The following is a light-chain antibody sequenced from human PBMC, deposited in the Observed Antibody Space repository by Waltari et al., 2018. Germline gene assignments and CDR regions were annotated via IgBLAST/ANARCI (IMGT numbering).Light chain of an antibody. V-gene: IGKV3-11*01. Sequence: IVLTQSPGTLSLSPGGRATLSCRASQNIGNYLAWYQQKPGQAPRLLIYDASNRATGIPARFSGSGSGTDFTLTISSLEPEDFAVYYCQQRSNWPPRYTFGQGTKLEIK. J-gene: IGKJ2*01. CDR2: DAS. CDR3: QQRSNWPPRYT. CDR1: QNIGNY.